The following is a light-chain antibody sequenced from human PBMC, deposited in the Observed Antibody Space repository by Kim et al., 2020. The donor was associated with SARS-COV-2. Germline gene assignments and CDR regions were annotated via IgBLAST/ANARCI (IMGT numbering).Light chain of an antibody. J-gene: IGLJ2*01. V-gene: IGLV6-57*03. CDR3: QSYNRSNVV. CDR2: EDD. Sequence: GKTITRSCTRSRGSIGDNYGQWYQQRPGGVPTTVIYEDDQRPSGVSDRFSGSIDNSSNSASLTISGLKTEDEADYYCQSYNRSNVVFGGGTQLTVL. CDR1: RGSIGDNY.